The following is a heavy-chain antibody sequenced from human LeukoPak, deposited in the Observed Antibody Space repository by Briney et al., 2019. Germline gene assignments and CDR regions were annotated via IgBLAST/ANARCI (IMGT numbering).Heavy chain of an antibody. V-gene: IGHV3-53*01. Sequence: GGSLRLSCAASGFTVSSNYMSWVRQAPGKGLEWVSVIYSGGSTYYADSVEGRFTISRDNSKNTLYLQMNSLRAEDTAVYYCASLNWNDVWNYYYGMDVWGQGTTVTVSS. J-gene: IGHJ6*02. CDR1: GFTVSSNY. D-gene: IGHD1-20*01. CDR3: ASLNWNDVWNYYYGMDV. CDR2: IYSGGST.